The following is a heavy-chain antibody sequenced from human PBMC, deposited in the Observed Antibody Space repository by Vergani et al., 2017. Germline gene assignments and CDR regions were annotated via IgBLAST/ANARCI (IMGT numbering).Heavy chain of an antibody. J-gene: IGHJ4*02. CDR3: ARDGRITGTTEVDY. Sequence: EVQLVESGGGLVQPGGSLRLSCAASGFTFSSYSMNWVRQAPGKGLEWVSYISSRSSTIYYADSVKGRFTISRDNAKTSLYLQMNSLRAEDTAVYYCARDGRITGTTEVDYWGQGTLVTVSS. D-gene: IGHD1-20*01. CDR1: GFTFSSYS. V-gene: IGHV3-48*01. CDR2: ISSRSSTI.